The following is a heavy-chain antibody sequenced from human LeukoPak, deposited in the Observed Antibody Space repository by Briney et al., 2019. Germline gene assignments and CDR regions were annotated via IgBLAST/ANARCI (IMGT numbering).Heavy chain of an antibody. J-gene: IGHJ4*02. CDR1: GSTFSNAW. Sequence: GGSLRLSCAASGSTFSNAWMSWVRQAPGKGLEWVGRIKSKTDGGTTDYAAPVKGRFTISRDDSKNTLYLQINSPKSDATAVYYCTTGNDYSYGSRFDYWGQGTLVTVSS. V-gene: IGHV3-15*01. D-gene: IGHD5-18*01. CDR2: IKSKTDGGTT. CDR3: TTGNDYSYGSRFDY.